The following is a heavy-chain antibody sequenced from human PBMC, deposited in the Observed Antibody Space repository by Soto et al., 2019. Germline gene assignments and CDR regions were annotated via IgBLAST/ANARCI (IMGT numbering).Heavy chain of an antibody. CDR2: IKQDGGEK. V-gene: IGHV3-7*01. CDR1: RFTFSSYW. J-gene: IGHJ5*02. CDR3: AMGLNWFDP. Sequence: EVQLVESGGGLVQPGGSLRLSCAASRFTFSSYWMTWVRQAPGKGLEWVANIKQDGGEKYYMDSVKGRFTISRDNAKKSLYLQMNSLRAEDTAVYFWAMGLNWFDPWGQGTLVIVSS. D-gene: IGHD3-10*01.